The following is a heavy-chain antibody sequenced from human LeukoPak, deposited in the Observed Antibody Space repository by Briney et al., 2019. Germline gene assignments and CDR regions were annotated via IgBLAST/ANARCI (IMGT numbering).Heavy chain of an antibody. D-gene: IGHD2-2*02. CDR1: GFTFSNAW. CDR3: AAYTAGSGFGY. V-gene: IGHV3-15*01. Sequence: PGGSLRLSCAASGFTFSNAWMSWVRQAPGKGLEWVGRIKSKTDGGTTDYAAPVKGRFTISRDDSKNTLYLQMDSLRAEDTAVYYCAAYTAGSGFGYWGQGTLVTVSS. J-gene: IGHJ4*02. CDR2: IKSKTDGGTT.